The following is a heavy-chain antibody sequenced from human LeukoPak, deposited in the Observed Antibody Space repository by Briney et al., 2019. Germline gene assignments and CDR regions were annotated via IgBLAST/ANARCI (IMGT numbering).Heavy chain of an antibody. V-gene: IGHV3-11*01. D-gene: IGHD3-9*01. CDR1: GFTFSDYN. CDR3: ARSIGLTGGGVDV. Sequence: GGSLRLSCAAFGFTFSDYNMNWVRQAPGKGLEWVSYITDSGNTIHYADSVKGRFTISRDNAMNSLYLQMNSLRAEDTAVYYCARSIGLTGGGVDVWGQGTTVTVSS. CDR2: ITDSGNTI. J-gene: IGHJ6*02.